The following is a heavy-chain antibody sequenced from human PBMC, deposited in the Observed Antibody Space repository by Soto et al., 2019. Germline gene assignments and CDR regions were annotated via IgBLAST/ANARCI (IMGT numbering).Heavy chain of an antibody. CDR1: GFTFSTYG. Sequence: QVQLVESGGGEVQPGRSLTISCAASGFTFSTYGMHWVRQTPGKGLEWVAVISYDGTNKFYSDSVKGRFTISRDNFKNTLTLQTNSLIADDTAVYSCAKDLQSYGDYDYYCYGMDVWGLGTRVTVSS. J-gene: IGHJ6*02. CDR2: ISYDGTNK. D-gene: IGHD4-17*01. V-gene: IGHV3-30*18. CDR3: AKDLQSYGDYDYYCYGMDV.